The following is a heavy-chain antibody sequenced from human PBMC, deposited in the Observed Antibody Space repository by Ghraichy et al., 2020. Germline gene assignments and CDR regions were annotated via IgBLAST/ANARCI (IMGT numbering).Heavy chain of an antibody. CDR2: IYYSGST. D-gene: IGHD6-13*01. J-gene: IGHJ3*02. V-gene: IGHV4-31*03. CDR3: ARDVGIAAAGRRDDAFDI. CDR1: GGSISSGGYY. Sequence: LRLSCTVSGGSISSGGYYWSWIRQHPGKGLEWIGYIYYSGSTYYNPSLKSRVTISVDTSKNQFSLKLSSVTAADTAVYYCARDVGIAAAGRRDDAFDIWGQGTMVTVSS.